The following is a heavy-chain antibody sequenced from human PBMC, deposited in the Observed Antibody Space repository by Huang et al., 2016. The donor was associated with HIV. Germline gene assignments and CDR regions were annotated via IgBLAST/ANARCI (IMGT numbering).Heavy chain of an antibody. D-gene: IGHD6-19*01. CDR3: ARVTGSGPLFYYYAMDV. J-gene: IGHJ6*02. CDR1: GGSINNGF. V-gene: IGHV4-59*01. CDR2: VHDSGST. Sequence: QVQLQESGPGLVKPSETLSLTCTVSGGSINNGFGTWIRQPPGKGLEWIGYVHDSGSTTYNPSLKSRVTMSVDTSKNQFSLKLTAVTAADTAIYFCARVTGSGPLFYYYAMDVWGQGTTVTVSS.